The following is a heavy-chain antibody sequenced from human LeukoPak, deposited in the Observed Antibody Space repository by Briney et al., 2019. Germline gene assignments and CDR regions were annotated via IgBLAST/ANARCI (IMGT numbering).Heavy chain of an antibody. D-gene: IGHD3-10*01. V-gene: IGHV4-59*12. CDR2: IYYSGST. J-gene: IGHJ4*02. CDR1: GGSISSYY. CDR3: ARGGGSGVSVDY. Sequence: KPSETLSLTCTVSGGSISSYYWSWIRQPPGKGLEWIGYIYYSGSTNYNPSLKSRVTISVDTSKNQFSLKLSSVTAADTAVYYCARGGGSGVSVDYWGQGTLVTVSS.